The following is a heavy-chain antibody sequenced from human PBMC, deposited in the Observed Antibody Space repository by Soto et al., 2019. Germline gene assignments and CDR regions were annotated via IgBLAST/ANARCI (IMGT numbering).Heavy chain of an antibody. CDR2: ISGSGGST. V-gene: IGHV3-23*01. D-gene: IGHD6-19*01. J-gene: IGHJ4*02. CDR3: ASSRAVAEISSDY. Sequence: GGSLRLSCAASGFTFSSYAMSWVRQAPGKGLEWVSAISGSGGSTYYADSVKGRFTISRDNSKNTLYLQMNSLRAEDTAVYYCASSRAVAEISSDYWGQGTLVTVSS. CDR1: GFTFSSYA.